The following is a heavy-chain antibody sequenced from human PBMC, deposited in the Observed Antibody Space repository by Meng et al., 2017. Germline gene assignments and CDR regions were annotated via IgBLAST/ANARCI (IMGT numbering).Heavy chain of an antibody. J-gene: IGHJ5*02. CDR2: IYYSGST. CDR3: ARGHNDYGDYPNWFDP. D-gene: IGHD4-17*01. Sequence: QPQLQGSGPGRVKPSETLSPACTVTVGSIRRRSYYWGWIRQPPGKGLEWIGSIYYSGSTYYNPSLKSRVTISVDTSKNQFSLKLSSVTAADTAVYYCARGHNDYGDYPNWFDPWGQGTLVTVSS. V-gene: IGHV4-39*07. CDR1: VGSIRRRSYY.